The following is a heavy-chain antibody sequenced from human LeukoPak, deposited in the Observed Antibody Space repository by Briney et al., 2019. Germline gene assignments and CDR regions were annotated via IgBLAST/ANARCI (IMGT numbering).Heavy chain of an antibody. Sequence: GGSLRLSCAASGFTFSSYAMSWVRQAPGKGLEWVSAISGSGSTTYHADSVKGRFTISRDNSKSTLYVQMNSLRAEDTAVYSGAIVVAARQGTIDPWGQGTLVTISS. CDR1: GFTFSSYA. D-gene: IGHD6-6*01. J-gene: IGHJ5*02. CDR3: AIVVAARQGTIDP. V-gene: IGHV3-23*01. CDR2: ISGSGSTT.